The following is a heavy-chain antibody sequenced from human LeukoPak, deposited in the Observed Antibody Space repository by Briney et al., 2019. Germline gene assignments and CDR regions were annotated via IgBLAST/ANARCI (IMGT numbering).Heavy chain of an antibody. CDR3: VTPRSWELSDMAV. V-gene: IGHV4-38-2*02. D-gene: IGHD1-26*01. CDR1: GYSISTNYY. Sequence: QTSETLSLTCTVSGYSISTNYYWAWIRQSPGTGLEWIGSVYHNGETYYNPSLKSRVIISVDTSKNEFSLRLTSVTAADVAVYYCVTPRSWELSDMAVWGKGTTVIVSS. CDR2: VYHNGET. J-gene: IGHJ6*03.